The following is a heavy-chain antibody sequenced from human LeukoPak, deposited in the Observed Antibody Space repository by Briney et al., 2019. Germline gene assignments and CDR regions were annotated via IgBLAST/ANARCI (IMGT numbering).Heavy chain of an antibody. Sequence: GGSLRLSCATSGFTFSSIWMSWVRQAPGKGLEWVANIKHDGSETNYVDSVKGRFTISRDNAKNSLHLQMNSLRVEDTAVYYCARAGQYSTNNWFDPWGQGTLVTVSS. V-gene: IGHV3-7*02. J-gene: IGHJ5*02. CDR3: ARAGQYSTNNWFDP. CDR2: IKHDGSET. D-gene: IGHD2-2*01. CDR1: GFTFSSIW.